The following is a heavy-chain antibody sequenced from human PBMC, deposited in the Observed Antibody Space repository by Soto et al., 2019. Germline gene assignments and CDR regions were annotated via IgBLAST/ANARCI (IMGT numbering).Heavy chain of an antibody. V-gene: IGHV3-23*01. J-gene: IGHJ4*02. CDR1: GFTFSSYA. CDR2: ISDSGGST. CDR3: ATGPRSGN. Sequence: PGGSLRLSCAASGFTFSSYAMSWVRQATGKGLEWVSLISDSGGSTYYADSVKGRFTISRDNSKNTLYLQMNSLRAEDTALYYCATGPRSGNWGQGTLVTVSS. D-gene: IGHD1-1*01.